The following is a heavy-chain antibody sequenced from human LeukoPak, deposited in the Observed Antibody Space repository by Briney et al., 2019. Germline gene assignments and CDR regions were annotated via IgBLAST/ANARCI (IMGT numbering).Heavy chain of an antibody. D-gene: IGHD3-9*01. CDR2: MNPNSGNT. V-gene: IGHV1-8*01. J-gene: IGHJ4*02. Sequence: GASVKVSCKASGYTFTSYDINWVRQATGQGLEWMGWMNPNSGNTGYAQKFQGRVTMTRNTSISTAYMELSSLGSEDTAVYYCARITEEAKGYLLLRYFDWSFDYRGQGTLVTVSS. CDR1: GYTFTSYD. CDR3: ARITEEAKGYLLLRYFDWSFDY.